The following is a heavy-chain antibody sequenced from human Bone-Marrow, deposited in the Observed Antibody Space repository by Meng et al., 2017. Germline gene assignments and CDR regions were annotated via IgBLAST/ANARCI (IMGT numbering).Heavy chain of an antibody. D-gene: IGHD2-15*01. Sequence: VRLGESGGGVVQAGRYLRRSCAVSGFTFSSNAMHWVRQAPGKGLEWVAVISYDGSNKYYADSVKGRFTISRDNSKNTLYLQMNSLRAEDTAVYYCARDRGGIDYWGQGTLVTVSS. J-gene: IGHJ4*02. CDR1: GFTFSSNA. V-gene: IGHV3-30*01. CDR3: ARDRGGIDY. CDR2: ISYDGSNK.